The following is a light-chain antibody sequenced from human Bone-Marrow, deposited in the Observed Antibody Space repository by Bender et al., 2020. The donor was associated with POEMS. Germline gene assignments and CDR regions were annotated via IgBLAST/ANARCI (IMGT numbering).Light chain of an antibody. CDR2: EVT. CDR3: CSYAGSTTV. CDR1: SSDVGSYKL. J-gene: IGLJ2*01. V-gene: IGLV2-23*02. Sequence: QSALTQPASVSGSPGQSITISCTGTSSDVGSYKLVSWYQQYPGKAPKLMIYEVTKRPSGVSSRFSGSKSGNTASLTISGLQAEDEADYYCCSYAGSTTVFGGGTELTVL.